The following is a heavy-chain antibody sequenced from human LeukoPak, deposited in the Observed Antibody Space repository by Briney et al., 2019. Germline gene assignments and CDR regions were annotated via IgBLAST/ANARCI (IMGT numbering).Heavy chain of an antibody. D-gene: IGHD4-23*01. Sequence: GGSLRLSCVGSGFSFSEYAMYWVRHAPGKGLEYVSTITRNGGARDYGNSVAGRFTVSRDNSKSTLYLHMGSLRIEDTAVYYCARETVVDSSTSRDIKIKHEAFDIWGRGTVVTVSS. CDR2: ITRNGGAR. V-gene: IGHV3-64*01. J-gene: IGHJ3*02. CDR3: ARETVVDSSTSRDIKIKHEAFDI. CDR1: GFSFSEYA.